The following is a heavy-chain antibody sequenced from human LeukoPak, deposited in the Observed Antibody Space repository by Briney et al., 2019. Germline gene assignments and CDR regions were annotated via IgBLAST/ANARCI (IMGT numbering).Heavy chain of an antibody. CDR1: GYTFTGYY. Sequence: GASVKVSCKASGYTFTGYYMHWVRQAPAQGLEWMGGINPNTGGTKYAQKFQGRVTMTRDTSITTAYMELSRLRSDDTAVFYCARDGALAGTNVDAFDFWGPGTMVTVSS. D-gene: IGHD6-19*01. V-gene: IGHV1-2*02. J-gene: IGHJ3*01. CDR3: ARDGALAGTNVDAFDF. CDR2: INPNTGGT.